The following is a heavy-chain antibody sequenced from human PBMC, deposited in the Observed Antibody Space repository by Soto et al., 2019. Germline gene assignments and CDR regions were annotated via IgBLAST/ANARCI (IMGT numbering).Heavy chain of an antibody. CDR3: ARVAADAYWSGYYDY. J-gene: IGHJ4*02. Sequence: QEQLQESGPRLVKPSETLSLTCSVSGGSISNYHWTWIRQPPGKGLEWIGYISYTGSTNYSPSLKSRVTMLLATSKKQFSLKLSSVTAADTAVYYCARVAADAYWSGYYDYWGQGTLVTVSS. D-gene: IGHD3-3*01. CDR1: GGSISNYH. CDR2: ISYTGST. V-gene: IGHV4-59*01.